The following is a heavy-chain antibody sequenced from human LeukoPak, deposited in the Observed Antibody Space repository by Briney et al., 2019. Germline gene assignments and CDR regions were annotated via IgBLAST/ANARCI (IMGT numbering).Heavy chain of an antibody. CDR2: ISSSSSYI. V-gene: IGHV3-21*01. J-gene: IGHJ4*02. Sequence: KSGGSLRLSCAASGFTFSSFGMHWVRQAPGKGLEWVSSISSSSSYIYYADSVKGRFTISRDNAKNSLYLQMNSLRAEDTAVYYCARVEMATGFDYWGQGTLVTVSS. CDR1: GFTFSSFG. CDR3: ARVEMATGFDY. D-gene: IGHD5-24*01.